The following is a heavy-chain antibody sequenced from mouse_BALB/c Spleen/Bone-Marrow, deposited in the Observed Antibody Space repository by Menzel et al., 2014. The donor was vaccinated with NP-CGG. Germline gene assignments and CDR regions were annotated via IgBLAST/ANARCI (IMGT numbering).Heavy chain of an antibody. D-gene: IGHD1-1*01. Sequence: VQLQESGAELAKPGASVKMSCKASGYTFASYWMHWVKQRPGQGLEWIGYINPSTGYTEYNQKFKDKATLTADKSSSTASMQLSSLTSEDSAVYYCARPPYXXGSSYDAMDYXGXXXSXTVS. J-gene: IGHJ4*01. CDR3: ARPPYXXGSSYDAMDY. CDR2: INPSTGYT. V-gene: IGHV1-7*01. CDR1: GYTFASYW.